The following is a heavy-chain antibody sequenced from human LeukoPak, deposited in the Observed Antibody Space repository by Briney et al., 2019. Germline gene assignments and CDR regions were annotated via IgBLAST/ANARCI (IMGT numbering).Heavy chain of an antibody. Sequence: GASVKVSCKASGYTFTSYDINWARQATGQGLEWMGWMNPNSGNTGYAQKFQGRVTITRNTSISTAYMELSSLRSEDTAVYYCARGGHCSSTSCYRSEFDPWGQGTLVTVSS. CDR3: ARGGHCSSTSCYRSEFDP. CDR2: MNPNSGNT. V-gene: IGHV1-8*03. J-gene: IGHJ5*02. CDR1: GYTFTSYD. D-gene: IGHD2-2*01.